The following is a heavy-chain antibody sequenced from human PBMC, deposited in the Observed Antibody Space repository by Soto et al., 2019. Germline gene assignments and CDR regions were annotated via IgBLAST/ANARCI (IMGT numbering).Heavy chain of an antibody. J-gene: IGHJ5*02. Sequence: PGGSLRLSCAASGFTLSGSRIHWVRQASGKGLEWVGRIRSKADSYATAYAASVKGRFTISRDDSKNTVYLQMNSLKTEDTAVYYCTSQYCGGDCSRVDPWGQGTLVTVSS. D-gene: IGHD2-21*02. CDR1: GFTLSGSR. CDR2: IRSKADSYAT. CDR3: TSQYCGGDCSRVDP. V-gene: IGHV3-73*01.